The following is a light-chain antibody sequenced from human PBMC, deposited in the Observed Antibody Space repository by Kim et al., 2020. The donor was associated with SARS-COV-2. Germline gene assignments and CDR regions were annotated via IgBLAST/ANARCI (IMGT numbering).Light chain of an antibody. Sequence: SSVGGRVTITCRASQGINSYLDWFQQKPGKDPKSLIYGASILQSGVPSKCSGSGSGTDFTLTISSLQPEDFATYYCQQNSSYPLTFGQGTRLEIK. CDR1: QGINSY. CDR2: GAS. J-gene: IGKJ5*01. V-gene: IGKV1-16*02. CDR3: QQNSSYPLT.